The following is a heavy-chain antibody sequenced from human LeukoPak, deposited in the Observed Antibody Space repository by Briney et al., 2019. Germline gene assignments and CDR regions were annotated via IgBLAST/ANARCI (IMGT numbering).Heavy chain of an antibody. V-gene: IGHV3-30*03. CDR3: ARDLDGYRSGNGA. J-gene: IGHJ5*02. CDR2: ISYDGSNK. Sequence: GGSLRLSCVTSGFTFSNYAMHWVRQAPGKGLEWVAVISYDGSNKYYADSVKGRFTISRDHSKNTLYLQMNSLRAEDTAVYYCARDLDGYRSGNGAWGQGTLVTVSS. D-gene: IGHD5-12*01. CDR1: GFTFSNYA.